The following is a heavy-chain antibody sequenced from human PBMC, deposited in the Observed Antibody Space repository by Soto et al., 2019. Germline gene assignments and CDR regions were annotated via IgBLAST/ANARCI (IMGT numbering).Heavy chain of an antibody. Sequence: QVQLVESGGGVVQPGRSLRLSCAASGFTVSSYGMHWVRQAPGKGLEWVAVIWYDGSNKYYADSVKGRFTISRDNSKNTLYLQMNSLRAADTAVYYDARVNIDWYFSGASALDYWGQGTLVTVSS. CDR2: IWYDGSNK. J-gene: IGHJ4*02. CDR3: ARVNIDWYFSGASALDY. V-gene: IGHV3-33*01. CDR1: GFTVSSYG. D-gene: IGHD3-9*01.